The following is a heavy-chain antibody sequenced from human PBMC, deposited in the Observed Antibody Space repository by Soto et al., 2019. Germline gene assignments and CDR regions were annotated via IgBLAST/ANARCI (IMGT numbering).Heavy chain of an antibody. V-gene: IGHV3-11*05. D-gene: IGHD3-10*01. J-gene: IGHJ5*02. CDR1: GFTFSDYY. CDR2: ISSSSSYT. Sequence: QVPLVESGGGLVKPGGSLRLSCAASGFTFSDYYMSWIRQAPGKGLEWVSYISSSSSYTNYADSVKGRFTISRDNAKNSLYLQMNSLRAEDTAVYYCARDHYGPGWFDPWGQGTLVTVSS. CDR3: ARDHYGPGWFDP.